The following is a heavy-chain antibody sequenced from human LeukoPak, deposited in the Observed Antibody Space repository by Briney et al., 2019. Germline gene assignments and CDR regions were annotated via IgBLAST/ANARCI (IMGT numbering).Heavy chain of an antibody. CDR2: MKQDGSEK. D-gene: IGHD5-12*01. CDR3: TREGYTSSALDAFDL. V-gene: IGHV3-7*03. CDR1: GFTFSIHW. J-gene: IGHJ3*01. Sequence: GGSLRLSCAASGFTFSIHWMSWVRQAPGKGLEWVANMKQDGSEKYYVDSVKGRFTVSRDNAKNLLWLQMNSLRADDTAVYYCTREGYTSSALDAFDLWGQGTKVTVSS.